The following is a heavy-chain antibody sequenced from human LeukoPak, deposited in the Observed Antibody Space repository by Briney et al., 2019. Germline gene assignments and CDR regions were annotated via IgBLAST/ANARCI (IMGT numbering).Heavy chain of an antibody. V-gene: IGHV3-30*18. CDR2: ISYDGSNK. D-gene: IGHD2-21*02. CDR3: AKDQISVYCGGDCYSKSLFDY. Sequence: GGSLRLSCAASGFTFSSYGMHWVRQAPGKGQEWVAVISYDGSNKYYADSVKGRFTISRDNSKNTLYLQMNSLRAEDTAVYYCAKDQISVYCGGDCYSKSLFDYWGQGTLVTVSS. J-gene: IGHJ4*02. CDR1: GFTFSSYG.